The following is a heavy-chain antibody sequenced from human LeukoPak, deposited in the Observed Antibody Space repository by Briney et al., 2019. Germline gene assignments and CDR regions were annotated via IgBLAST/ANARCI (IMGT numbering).Heavy chain of an antibody. Sequence: TGGSLRLSCVVSGITLSNYGMSWIRQAPGKGLEWFAHIRESAGGTNYADSVKGRFTISRDNSKNTLYLQMNSLRAEDTAVYFCARRGVVIRAVILLAFHNEAHYFDYWGRGTLVTVSS. V-gene: IGHV3-23*01. CDR3: ARRGVVIRAVILLAFHNEAHYFDY. CDR1: GITLSNYG. J-gene: IGHJ4*02. CDR2: IRESAGGT. D-gene: IGHD3-10*01.